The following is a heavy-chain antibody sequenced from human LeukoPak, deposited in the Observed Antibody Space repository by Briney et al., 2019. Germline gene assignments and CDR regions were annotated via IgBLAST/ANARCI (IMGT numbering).Heavy chain of an antibody. D-gene: IGHD5-24*01. CDR3: ASDLMTRLDGYSPPYHFDS. V-gene: IGHV3-21*06. J-gene: IGHJ4*02. CDR1: GFTFSSYS. Sequence: VGSLRLSCATFGFTFSSYSMNWVCQAPRKGLEWVSSIGSGSSHIYDADSVRGRFTSSRDNAQNLLFLQMNSRRGDDTAVYYCASDLMTRLDGYSPPYHFDSWGQGTLVTVSS. CDR2: IGSGSSHI.